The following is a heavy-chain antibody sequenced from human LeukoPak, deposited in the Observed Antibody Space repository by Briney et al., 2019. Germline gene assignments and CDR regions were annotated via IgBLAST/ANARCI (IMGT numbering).Heavy chain of an antibody. V-gene: IGHV4-39*07. CDR3: AKSNGYGLVDI. J-gene: IGHJ3*02. CDR1: GFTFSSYW. CDR2: IFYSGST. D-gene: IGHD3-10*01. Sequence: GSLRLSCAASGFTFSSYWMSWIRQPPGKGLEWIGNIFYSGSTYYSPSLRSRVTISLDTSRNQFSLKLNSVTAADTAVYYCAKSNGYGLVDIWGQGTMVTVSP.